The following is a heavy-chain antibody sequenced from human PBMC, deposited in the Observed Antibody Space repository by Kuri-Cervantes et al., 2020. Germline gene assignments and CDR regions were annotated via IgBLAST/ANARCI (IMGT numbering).Heavy chain of an antibody. D-gene: IGHD6-13*01. CDR2: INPNSGGT. Sequence: ASVKVSCKASGYTFTGYYMHWVRQAPGQGLEWMGWINPNSGGTNHAQKFQGRVTMTRDTSISTAYMELSRLRSDDTAVYYCARSGIAAVLDYWGQGTLVTVSS. CDR1: GYTFTGYY. CDR3: ARSGIAAVLDY. V-gene: IGHV1-2*02. J-gene: IGHJ4*02.